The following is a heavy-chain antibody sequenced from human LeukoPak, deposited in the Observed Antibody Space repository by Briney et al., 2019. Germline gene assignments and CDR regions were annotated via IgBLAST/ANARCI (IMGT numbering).Heavy chain of an antibody. J-gene: IGHJ5*02. CDR1: GFTFSDHA. Sequence: AGGSLRLSCTASGFTFSDHAMHWVRQAPGKGLEWVTVISYHARDQFYADSVKGRFTVSRDNAKNMLSLQMNSPRVDDTAVYYCGRGGTASLDLWGQGTLVTVSS. D-gene: IGHD1-1*01. CDR3: GRGGTASLDL. V-gene: IGHV3-30*04. CDR2: ISYHARDQ.